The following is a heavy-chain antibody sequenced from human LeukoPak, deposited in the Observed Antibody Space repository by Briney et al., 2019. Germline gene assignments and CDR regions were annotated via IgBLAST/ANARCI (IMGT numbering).Heavy chain of an antibody. V-gene: IGHV3-9*01. CDR1: GFTFDDYA. J-gene: IGHJ5*02. Sequence: QAGGSLRLSCAASGFTFDDYAMHWVRQAPGKGLEWVSGISWNSGSIGYADSVKGRFTISRDNAKNTLYLQMNSLRAEDTAVYYCARDPTYYYGSGSYYNVALFHWFDPWGQGTLVTVSS. D-gene: IGHD3-10*01. CDR2: ISWNSGSI. CDR3: ARDPTYYYGSGSYYNVALFHWFDP.